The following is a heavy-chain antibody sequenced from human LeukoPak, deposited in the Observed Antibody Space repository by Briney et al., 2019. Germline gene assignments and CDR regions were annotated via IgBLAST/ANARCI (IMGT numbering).Heavy chain of an antibody. CDR1: GFTFSSYA. Sequence: GGSLRLSCTASGFTFSSYAMSWVRQAPGKGLEWVSALSGSGGNTYYADSVKGRFTISRDNSKNTLYLQMNSLRAQDTAKYYCAKVASLCTSTSCVRGGFDYRGQGTLVTVSS. CDR3: AKVASLCTSTSCVRGGFDY. CDR2: LSGSGGNT. J-gene: IGHJ4*02. V-gene: IGHV3-23*01. D-gene: IGHD2-2*01.